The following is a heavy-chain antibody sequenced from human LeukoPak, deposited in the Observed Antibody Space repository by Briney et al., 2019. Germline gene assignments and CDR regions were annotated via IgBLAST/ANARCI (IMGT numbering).Heavy chain of an antibody. J-gene: IGHJ3*02. D-gene: IGHD6-19*01. V-gene: IGHV3-11*04. Sequence: GGSLRLSCAASGFTFSDYYMSWIRQAPGKRLEWVSYISSSGSTIYYADSVKGRFTISRDNAKNSLYLQMNSLRAEDTAVYYCARGRVAVRSDAFDIWGQGTMVTVSS. CDR2: ISSSGSTI. CDR3: ARGRVAVRSDAFDI. CDR1: GFTFSDYY.